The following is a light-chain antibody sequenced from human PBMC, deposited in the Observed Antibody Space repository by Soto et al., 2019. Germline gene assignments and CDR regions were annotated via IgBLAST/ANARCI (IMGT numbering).Light chain of an antibody. V-gene: IGKV1-33*01. CDR1: HDVSRN. J-gene: IGKJ4*01. CDR3: QQYNSMLS. Sequence: DIQMTQSPSSLSASVGDRVTIACQSSHDVSRNLNWFQQKPGEAPKLLIYDASNLERGVPSRFSASGSGTDFTFTISSLQPEDVATYYCQQYNSMLSFCGGT. CDR2: DAS.